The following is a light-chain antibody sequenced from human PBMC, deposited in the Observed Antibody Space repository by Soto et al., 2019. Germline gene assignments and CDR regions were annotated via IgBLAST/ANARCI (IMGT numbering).Light chain of an antibody. CDR1: QSVSAR. Sequence: EIVLTPSPDTLSLSPVESATLSCRASQSVSARLAWYKHKPGQPPRLLISDVFNRASGVAERFSGSGSETDFTLIIRRLEPEDSALYYCQHYQGGHPIAFGQGTQLEIK. CDR2: DVF. CDR3: QHYQGGHPIA. J-gene: IGKJ5*01. V-gene: IGKV3-20*01.